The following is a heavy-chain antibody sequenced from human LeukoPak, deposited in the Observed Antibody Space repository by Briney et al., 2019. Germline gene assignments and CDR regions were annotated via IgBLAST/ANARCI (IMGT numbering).Heavy chain of an antibody. CDR1: GYSISSGYY. CDR3: ARSTFAGGNVNFDY. D-gene: IGHD4-23*01. V-gene: IGHV4-38-2*01. CDR2: IYHSGST. Sequence: SETLSLTCAVSGYSISSGYYWGWIRQPPGKGLEWIGSIYHSGSTYYNPSLKSRVTISVDTSKNQFSLKLSSVTAADTAVYYCARSTFAGGNVNFDYWGQGTLVTASS. J-gene: IGHJ4*02.